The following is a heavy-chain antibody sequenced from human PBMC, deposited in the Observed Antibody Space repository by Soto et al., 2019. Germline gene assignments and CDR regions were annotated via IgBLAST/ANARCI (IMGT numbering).Heavy chain of an antibody. D-gene: IGHD1-26*01. V-gene: IGHV1-69*06. CDR1: GGTFSSYA. CDR2: IIPIFGTA. CDR3: ASAFSVGATPGKGWFDP. J-gene: IGHJ5*02. Sequence: QVQLVQSGAEVKKPGSSVKVSCKASGGTFSSYAISWVRQAPGQGLEWMGGIIPIFGTANYAQKFQGRVTITADKSTSTAYMELSSLRSEDTAVYYCASAFSVGATPGKGWFDPWGQGTLVTVSS.